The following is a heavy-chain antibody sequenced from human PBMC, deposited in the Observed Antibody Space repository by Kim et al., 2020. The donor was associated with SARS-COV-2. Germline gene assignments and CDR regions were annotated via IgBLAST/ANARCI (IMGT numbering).Heavy chain of an antibody. CDR3: ARSDGGYESYWFDP. J-gene: IGHJ5*02. CDR1: GGSISSSSYY. CDR2: IYYSGST. V-gene: IGHV4-39*07. D-gene: IGHD5-12*01. Sequence: SETLSLTCTVSGGSISSSSYYWGWIRQPPGKGLEWIGSIYYSGSTYYNPSLKSRVTISVDTSKNQFSLKLSSVTAADTAVYYCARSDGGYESYWFDPWGQGTLVTVSS.